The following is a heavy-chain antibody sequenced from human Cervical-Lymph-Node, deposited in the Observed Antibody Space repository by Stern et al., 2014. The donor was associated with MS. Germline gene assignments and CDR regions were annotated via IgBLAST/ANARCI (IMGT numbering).Heavy chain of an antibody. CDR1: GFSLTTTGMC. CDR3: ARSRSLYYYYGMDV. V-gene: IGHV2-70*13. J-gene: IGHJ6*02. CDR2: IDWGDEK. D-gene: IGHD3-16*01. Sequence: QVTLRESGPALLRPTQTLTLTCSFSGFSLTTTGMCVSWIRQPPGKALEWLALIDWGDEKYYSTSLKSRLTISKDTSNNQVVLTMTNEDPVDTATYFCARSRSLYYYYGMDVWGQGATVTVSS.